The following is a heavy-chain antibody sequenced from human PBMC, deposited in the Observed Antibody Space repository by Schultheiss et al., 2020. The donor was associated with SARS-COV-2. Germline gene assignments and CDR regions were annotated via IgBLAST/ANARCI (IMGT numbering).Heavy chain of an antibody. CDR1: GFTFSSYG. CDR3: STLGS. CDR2: KSYDGSNK. V-gene: IGHV3-30*03. Sequence: GGSLRLSCAASGFTFSSYGMHWVRQAPGKGLEWVAVKSYDGSNKYYADSVKGRFTISRDNSKNTLYLQMNSLRAEDTAVYYCSTLGSWGQGTLVTVSS. J-gene: IGHJ5*01.